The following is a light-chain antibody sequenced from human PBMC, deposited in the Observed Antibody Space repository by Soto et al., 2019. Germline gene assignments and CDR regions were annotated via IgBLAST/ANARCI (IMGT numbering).Light chain of an antibody. CDR1: QSVSSSY. Sequence: EIVLTQSPGTLSLSPGERATLSCRAIQSVSSSYLAWYQQKPGQAPRLLIYGASIRATGIPDRFSGSGSGTDFTLTIGRLKPEDFAAYYCPPSGSSPYTFGQGTKLEIK. V-gene: IGKV3-20*01. J-gene: IGKJ2*01. CDR3: PPSGSSPYT. CDR2: GAS.